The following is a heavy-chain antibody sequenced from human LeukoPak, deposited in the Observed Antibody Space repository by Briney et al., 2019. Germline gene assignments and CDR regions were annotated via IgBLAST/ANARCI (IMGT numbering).Heavy chain of an antibody. D-gene: IGHD5-24*01. Sequence: SVRVSCKTSGYIFIGYYMHWVRQAPGQGLEWMGWMNPNSGNTGYAQKFQGRVTMTRNTSISTAYMELSSLRSEDTAVYYCARVERWLQYDAFDIWGQGTMVTVSS. CDR2: MNPNSGNT. J-gene: IGHJ3*02. V-gene: IGHV1-8*02. CDR3: ARVERWLQYDAFDI. CDR1: GYIFIGYY.